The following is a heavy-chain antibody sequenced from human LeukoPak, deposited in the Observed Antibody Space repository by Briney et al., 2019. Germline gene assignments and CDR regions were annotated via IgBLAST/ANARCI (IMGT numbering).Heavy chain of an antibody. V-gene: IGHV1-2*02. J-gene: IGHJ4*02. Sequence: GASVKVSCKASGYTFTGYYMHWVRQAPGQGLEWMGWINPNSGGTNYAQKFQGRVTMTRDTSVSTAYMELSRLRSDDTAVYYCARPLYSSSWYDYWGQGTLVTVSS. CDR2: INPNSGGT. D-gene: IGHD6-13*01. CDR3: ARPLYSSSWYDY. CDR1: GYTFTGYY.